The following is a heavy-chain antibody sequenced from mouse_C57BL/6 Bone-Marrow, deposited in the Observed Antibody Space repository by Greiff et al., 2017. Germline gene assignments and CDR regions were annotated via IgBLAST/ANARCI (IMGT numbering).Heavy chain of an antibody. CDR2: IHPNSGST. V-gene: IGHV1-64*01. Sequence: QVQLQQPGAELVKPGASVKLSCKASGYTFTSYWMHWVKQRPGQGLEWIGMIHPNSGSTNYNEKFKGKATLTVDTSSSTAYMQLSSLTSEDSAVYYCAREGDYRNAFAYWGQGTLVTVSA. CDR1: GYTFTSYW. J-gene: IGHJ3*01. D-gene: IGHD2-1*01. CDR3: AREGDYRNAFAY.